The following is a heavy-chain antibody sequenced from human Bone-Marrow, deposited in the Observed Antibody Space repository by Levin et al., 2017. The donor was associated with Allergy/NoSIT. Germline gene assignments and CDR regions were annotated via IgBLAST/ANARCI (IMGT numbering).Heavy chain of an antibody. CDR3: VRTSRDVSIDY. V-gene: IGHV3-7*01. D-gene: IGHD5/OR15-5a*01. CDR1: GFTFSASW. J-gene: IGHJ4*01. CDR2: IKQDGSVQ. Sequence: GGSLRLSCAASGFTFSASWMSWVRQIPGKGLEWVANIKQDGSVQNYVDSVKGRFTISRDNAKNSLYVQMNSLRAEDTAVYYCVRTSRDVSIDYWGQGTLVTVSS.